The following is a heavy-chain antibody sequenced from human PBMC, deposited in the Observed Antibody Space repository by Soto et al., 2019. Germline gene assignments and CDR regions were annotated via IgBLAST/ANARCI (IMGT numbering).Heavy chain of an antibody. CDR1: GDSVSSNSAA. Sequence: QVQLQQSGPGLVKPSQTLSLTCAISGDSVSSNSAAWNWIRQSPSRGLEWLGRTYYRSKWYNDYAVSVKSRITINPDTSKNQFSLQLNSVTPEDTAVYYCAREKRGSDRRNNYYYYMDVWGKGTTVTVSS. CDR3: AREKRGSDRRNNYYYYMDV. CDR2: TYYRSKWYN. V-gene: IGHV6-1*01. J-gene: IGHJ6*03. D-gene: IGHD3-16*01.